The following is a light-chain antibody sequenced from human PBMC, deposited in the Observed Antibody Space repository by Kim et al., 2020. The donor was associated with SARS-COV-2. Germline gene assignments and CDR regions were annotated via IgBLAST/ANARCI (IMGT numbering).Light chain of an antibody. CDR2: CAS. CDR1: QSVLYSSNNKNY. J-gene: IGKJ1*01. Sequence: ATINCKSSQSVLYSSNNKNYLAWYQQKAGQPPKLLIYCASTRESGVPDRFSGSGSGTDFTLTISSLQAEDVAIYYCHQYYSSPWTFGQGTKVDIK. V-gene: IGKV4-1*01. CDR3: HQYYSSPWT.